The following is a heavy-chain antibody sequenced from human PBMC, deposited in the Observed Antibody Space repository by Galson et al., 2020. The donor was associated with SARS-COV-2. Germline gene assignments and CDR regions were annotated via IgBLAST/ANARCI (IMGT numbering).Heavy chain of an antibody. CDR1: GYTFNDYY. Sequence: ASVKVSCKASGYTFNDYYIHWVRQAPGQGLEWMGWINPKSGGTNYAQKFEGRVTMTRDTSITTAYMELSRLRADDTAVYYCARLRYDDVLTGYIVDGGGQGTMVAVSA. CDR2: INPKSGGT. J-gene: IGHJ6*01. V-gene: IGHV1-2*02. CDR3: ARLRYDDVLTGYIVDG. D-gene: IGHD3-9*01.